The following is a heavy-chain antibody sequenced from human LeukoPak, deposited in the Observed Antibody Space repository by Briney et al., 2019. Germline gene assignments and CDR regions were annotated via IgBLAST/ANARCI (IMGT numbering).Heavy chain of an antibody. CDR1: GFTFSNYW. CDR3: AKRPKDIVVVVAANFDY. D-gene: IGHD2-15*01. CDR2: ISGSGGST. Sequence: GGSLRLSCATSGFTFSNYWMSWVRQAPGKGLEWVSAISGSGGSTYYADSVKGRFTISRDNSKNTLYLQMNSLRAEDTAVYYCAKRPKDIVVVVAANFDYWGQGTLVTVSS. J-gene: IGHJ4*02. V-gene: IGHV3-23*01.